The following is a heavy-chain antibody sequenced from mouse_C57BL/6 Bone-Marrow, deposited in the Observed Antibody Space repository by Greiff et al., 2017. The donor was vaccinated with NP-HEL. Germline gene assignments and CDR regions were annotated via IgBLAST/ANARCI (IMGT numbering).Heavy chain of an antibody. CDR1: GYAFSSYW. Sequence: LQQSGASVKISCKASGYAFSSYWMNWVKQRPGKGLEWIGQIYPGDGDTNYNGKFKGKATLTADKSSSTAYMQLSSLNSEDSAVYFCAHYYGSSYWYFDVWGTGTTVTVSS. CDR2: IYPGDGDT. J-gene: IGHJ1*03. D-gene: IGHD1-1*01. CDR3: AHYYGSSYWYFDV. V-gene: IGHV1-80*01.